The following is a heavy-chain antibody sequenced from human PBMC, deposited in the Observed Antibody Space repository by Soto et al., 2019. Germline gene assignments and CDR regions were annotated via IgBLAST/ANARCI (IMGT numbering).Heavy chain of an antibody. J-gene: IGHJ5*02. CDR3: ARGTRFWSGYYRFDP. CDR1: GGSVSRGSYY. D-gene: IGHD3-3*01. V-gene: IGHV4-61*01. CDR2: IYYSGST. Sequence: PSETLSLTSTVSGGSVSRGSYYWSWIRQPPGKGLEWIGYIYYSGSTNYNPSLKSRVTISVDTSKNQFSLKLSSVTAADTAVYYCARGTRFWSGYYRFDPWGQGTLVTVSS.